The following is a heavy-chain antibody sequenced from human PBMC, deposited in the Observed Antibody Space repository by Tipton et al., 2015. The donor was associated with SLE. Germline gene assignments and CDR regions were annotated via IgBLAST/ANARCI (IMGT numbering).Heavy chain of an antibody. CDR2: IYTSAST. CDR3: ARGGGSYYDY. J-gene: IGHJ4*02. CDR1: GGSITSGSYY. V-gene: IGHV4-61*02. Sequence: TLSLTCTVSGGSITSGSYYWSWIRQPAGQGLEWIGRIYTSASTIYNPSLKSRVTLSSDTPKNQFSLRVRSVTAADTAVYYCARGGGSYYDYWGQGTLVTVSS. D-gene: IGHD1-26*01.